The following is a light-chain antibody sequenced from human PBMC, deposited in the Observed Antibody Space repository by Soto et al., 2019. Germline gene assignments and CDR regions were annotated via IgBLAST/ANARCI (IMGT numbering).Light chain of an antibody. V-gene: IGLV2-14*01. CDR2: EVT. CDR3: GSYTSSSTVV. J-gene: IGLJ2*01. CDR1: SSDVGGYNY. Sequence: QSALTQPASVSGSPGQSITISCTGTSSDVGGYNYVSWYQQHPGKAPKLMIYEVTNRPSGVSNRLSGSKSGNTASLTISGLQAEDEADYYCGSYTSSSTVVFGGGTKLTVL.